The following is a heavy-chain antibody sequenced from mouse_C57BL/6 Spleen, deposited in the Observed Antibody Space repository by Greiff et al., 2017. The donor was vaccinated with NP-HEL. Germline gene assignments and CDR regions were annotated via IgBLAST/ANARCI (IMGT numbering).Heavy chain of an antibody. CDR2: INPNNGGT. CDR1: GYTFTDYN. Sequence: VQLQQSGPELVKPGASVKMSCKASGYTFTDYNMHWVKQSHGKSLEWIGAINPNNGGTSYNQKFKGKATLTVDKSSSTAYMQLSSLTSEDSADYFCARVYDYLKCDDWGQGTTVTVSS. CDR3: ARVYDYLKCDD. V-gene: IGHV1-22*01. D-gene: IGHD2-4*01. J-gene: IGHJ2*01.